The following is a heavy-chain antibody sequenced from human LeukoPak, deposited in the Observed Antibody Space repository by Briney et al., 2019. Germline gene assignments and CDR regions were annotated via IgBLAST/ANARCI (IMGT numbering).Heavy chain of an antibody. Sequence: GGSLRLSCDGSGFTFSSYWMSWVRQAPGKGLEWVANIKQDGSEKYYLDSVKGRFTISRDNAKNSLFLQMNSLRADDTAVYYCASGGSYFGYWGQGTLVTVSS. CDR3: ASGGSYFGY. V-gene: IGHV3-7*05. CDR1: GFTFSSYW. J-gene: IGHJ4*02. CDR2: IKQDGSEK.